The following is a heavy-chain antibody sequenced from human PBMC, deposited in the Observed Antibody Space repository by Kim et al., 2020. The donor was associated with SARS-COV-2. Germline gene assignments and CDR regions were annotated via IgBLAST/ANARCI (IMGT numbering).Heavy chain of an antibody. D-gene: IGHD2-15*01. CDR2: IYPRDTDA. Sequence: GESLKISCKGSGYTFSTHWLGWVRQMPGKGLEWMGIIYPRDTDARYSPSFEGQVTMSADTSIDTAYLQWSSLKASDTAMYYCARGLCTGGNCYDVLVLWGQGTMDTVSS. J-gene: IGHJ1*01. CDR1: GYTFSTHW. CDR3: ARGLCTGGNCYDVLVL. V-gene: IGHV5-51*01.